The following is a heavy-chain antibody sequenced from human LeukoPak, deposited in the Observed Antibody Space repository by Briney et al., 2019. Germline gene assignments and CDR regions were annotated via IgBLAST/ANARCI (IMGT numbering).Heavy chain of an antibody. V-gene: IGHV4-39*01. D-gene: IGHD3-16*01. CDR1: GGSISNSSYY. CDR2: IYYSGST. CDR3: ARVCLGSPNYSEHAFDI. Sequence: SETLSLTCTVSGGSISNSSYYWGWIHQPPGKGREWIGSIYYSGSTYYNPSLKSRVTISEETSKNQFSLKLSSVTAADTAVYYCARVCLGSPNYSEHAFDIWGQGTMVTVSS. J-gene: IGHJ3*02.